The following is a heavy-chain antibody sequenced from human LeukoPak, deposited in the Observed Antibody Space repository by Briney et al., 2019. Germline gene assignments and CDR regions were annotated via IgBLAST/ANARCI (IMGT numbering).Heavy chain of an antibody. J-gene: IGHJ4*02. Sequence: GGSLRLSCAASGFTFSTYAMSWVRQAPGKGLEWVSTIIGSGDSTFYADSVKGRFTISRDNSKNTLYLQVNSLRVEDTAFYYCAKHLSSSSRYYYDSWGQGTLVTVSS. CDR1: GFTFSTYA. CDR3: AKHLSSSSRYYYDS. CDR2: IIGSGDST. V-gene: IGHV3-23*01. D-gene: IGHD6-13*01.